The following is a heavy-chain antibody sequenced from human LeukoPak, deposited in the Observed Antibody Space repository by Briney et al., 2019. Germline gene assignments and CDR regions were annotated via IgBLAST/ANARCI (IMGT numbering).Heavy chain of an antibody. Sequence: GGSLRLSCAASGFTIDDYAMHWFRQAPGKGLEWVSFITGDGGRTYYAYSVKGRFTISRDNSKKSLYLQMSRLRTEDTALYFCAKDRDTSGYTHWGQGTLVSVSS. CDR2: ITGDGGRT. J-gene: IGHJ4*02. CDR3: AKDRDTSGYTH. D-gene: IGHD3-22*01. V-gene: IGHV3-43*02. CDR1: GFTIDDYA.